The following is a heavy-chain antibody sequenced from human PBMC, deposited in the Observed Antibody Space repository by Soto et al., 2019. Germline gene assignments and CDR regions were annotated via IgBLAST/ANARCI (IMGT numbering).Heavy chain of an antibody. J-gene: IGHJ4*02. CDR3: ARELLWFGELFSGLDY. V-gene: IGHV3-30-3*01. Sequence: LRLSCAASGFTFSSYAMHWVRQAPGKGLEWVAVISYDGSNKYYADSVKGRFTISRDNSKNTLCLQMNSLRAEDTAVYYCARELLWFGELFSGLDYWGQGTLVTVSS. D-gene: IGHD3-10*01. CDR1: GFTFSSYA. CDR2: ISYDGSNK.